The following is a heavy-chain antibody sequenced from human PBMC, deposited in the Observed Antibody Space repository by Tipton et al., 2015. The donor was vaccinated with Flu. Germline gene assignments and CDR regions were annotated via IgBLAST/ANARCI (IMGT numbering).Heavy chain of an antibody. J-gene: IGHJ4*02. Sequence: SLRLSCTASGSTFGDYAMSWFRQAPGKGLEWVGFIRSKAYGGTTEYAASVKGRFTISRDDSKSIAYLQMNSLKTEDTAVYYCTRGQYYYGSGSLVGYFDYWGQGTQVTVSS. D-gene: IGHD3-10*01. V-gene: IGHV3-49*03. CDR2: IRSKAYGGTT. CDR1: GSTFGDYA. CDR3: TRGQYYYGSGSLVGYFDY.